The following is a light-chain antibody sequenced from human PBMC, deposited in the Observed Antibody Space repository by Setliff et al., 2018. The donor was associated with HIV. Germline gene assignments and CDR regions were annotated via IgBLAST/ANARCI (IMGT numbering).Light chain of an antibody. Sequence: QSVLTQPASVSGSPGQSITISCTGTSNDVGGHNYVSWYQQYTGKAPKLIIYEVRNRPSGVSNRFSGSKSGNTASLTISGLQAEDEGDYYCSSYAITNTLPFGTGTKVTVL. V-gene: IGLV2-14*01. J-gene: IGLJ1*01. CDR2: EVR. CDR1: SNDVGGHNY. CDR3: SSYAITNTLP.